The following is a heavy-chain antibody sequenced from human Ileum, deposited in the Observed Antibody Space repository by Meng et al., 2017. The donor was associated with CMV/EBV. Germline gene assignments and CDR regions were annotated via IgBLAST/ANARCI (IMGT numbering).Heavy chain of an antibody. CDR3: ARGNFYHGMDV. V-gene: IGHV4-34*01. CDR2: ISHSGSL. J-gene: IGHJ6*02. CDR1: DGSFSDYY. Sequence: GSLRLSCGVSDGSFSDYYWTWIRQSPGRGLEWIGEISHSGSLNYNPPLKSRVTISMDTSKDQVSLRLITVTAADTAVYYCARGNFYHGMDVWGQGTTVTVSS. D-gene: IGHD3-3*01.